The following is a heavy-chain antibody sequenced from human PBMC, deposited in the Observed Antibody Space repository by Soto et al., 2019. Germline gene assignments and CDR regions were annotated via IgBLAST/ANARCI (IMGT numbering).Heavy chain of an antibody. D-gene: IGHD2-8*02. J-gene: IGHJ4*02. CDR1: GDSILSYY. CDR2: IYNSGST. CDR3: ARDKITGLSDY. V-gene: IGHV4-59*01. Sequence: PSETLSLTCTVSGDSILSYYWSWIRQPPGKGLEWIGYIYNSGSTNYNPSLKSRVTISVDTSKNQFSLKLSSVTAADTAVYYCARDKITGLSDYWGQGTLVTVSS.